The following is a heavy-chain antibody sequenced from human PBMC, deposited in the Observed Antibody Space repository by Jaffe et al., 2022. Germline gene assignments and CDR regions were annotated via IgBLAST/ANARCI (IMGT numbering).Heavy chain of an antibody. V-gene: IGHV3-21*01. CDR1: GFTFSSYS. Sequence: EVQLVESGGGLVKPGGSLRLSCAASGFTFSSYSMNWVRQAPGKGLEWVSSISSSSSYIYYADSVKGRFTISRDNAKNSLYLQMNSLRAEDTAVYYCARDEGSAAYYYYYYMDVWGKGTTVTVSS. J-gene: IGHJ6*03. CDR3: ARDEGSAAYYYYYYMDV. CDR2: ISSSSSYI. D-gene: IGHD6-13*01.